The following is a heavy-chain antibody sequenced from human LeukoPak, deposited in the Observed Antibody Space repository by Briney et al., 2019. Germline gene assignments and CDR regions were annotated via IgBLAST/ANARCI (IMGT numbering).Heavy chain of an antibody. CDR3: AREGAVATNNWFDP. CDR2: ISYDGSNK. CDR1: GFTFSSYA. D-gene: IGHD6-19*01. J-gene: IGHJ5*02. V-gene: IGHV3-30-3*01. Sequence: PGGSLRLSCAASGFTFSSYAMHWVRQAPGKGLEWVAVISYDGSNKYYADSVKGRFTISRDNSKNTLYLRMNSLRAEDTAVYYCAREGAVATNNWFDPWGQGTLVTVSS.